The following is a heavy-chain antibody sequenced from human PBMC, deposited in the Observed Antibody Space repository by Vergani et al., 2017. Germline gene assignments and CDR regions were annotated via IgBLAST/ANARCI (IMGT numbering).Heavy chain of an antibody. CDR3: VKDAGSYENFFDS. CDR1: GFTFSTYA. V-gene: IGHV3-23*01. J-gene: IGHJ4*02. Sequence: EVQLLESGGSLKQPGGSVRLSCAASGFTFSTYAMHWVRQAPGKGLEWVSALPVVGGSTYYADSFKGRFIISRDNSRETLYLQMNRLRPEDTATYYCVKDAGSYENFFDSWGQGSLVTVAS. D-gene: IGHD1-26*01. CDR2: LPVVGGST.